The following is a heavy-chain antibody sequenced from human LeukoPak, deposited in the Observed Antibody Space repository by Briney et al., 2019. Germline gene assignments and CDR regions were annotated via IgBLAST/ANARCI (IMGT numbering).Heavy chain of an antibody. Sequence: SETLSLTCTVSGGTVSRGGYYWNWIRQHPGKGLEWIGFTSYSEGTYYNPSLMSRITISVDISQNQFSLKMRDVTAADTAVYFCATADWESFYFDSWGQGALVAVSS. CDR3: ATADWESFYFDS. V-gene: IGHV4-31*03. CDR1: GGTVSRGGYY. D-gene: IGHD1-26*01. J-gene: IGHJ4*02. CDR2: TSYSEGT.